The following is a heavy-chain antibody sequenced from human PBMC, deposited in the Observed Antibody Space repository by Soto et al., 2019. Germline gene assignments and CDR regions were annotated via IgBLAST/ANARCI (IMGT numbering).Heavy chain of an antibody. D-gene: IGHD3-10*01. Sequence: GGSLRLSCAASGFTFGSFAMHWVRQAPGRGLEWVSSISSSGNYIYYADSVKGRFTISRDNAKNSLYLQMNSLRAEDTAVYYCANGYGSTIWGQGTLVTVSS. V-gene: IGHV3-21*01. CDR2: ISSSGNYI. J-gene: IGHJ4*02. CDR3: ANGYGSTI. CDR1: GFTFGSFA.